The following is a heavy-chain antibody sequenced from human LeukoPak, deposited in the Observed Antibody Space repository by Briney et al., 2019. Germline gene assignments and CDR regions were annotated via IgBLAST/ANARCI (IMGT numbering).Heavy chain of an antibody. CDR3: ARRGQGRKYMDV. D-gene: IGHD1-14*01. CDR1: GGSFSGYY. V-gene: IGHV4-34*01. Sequence: PSETLSLTCAVYGGSFSGYYWSWIRQPPGKGLEWIGEINHSGSTNYNPSLKSRVTISVDTSKNQFSLKLSSVTAADTAVYYCARRGQGRKYMDVWGKGTTVTVSS. J-gene: IGHJ6*03. CDR2: INHSGST.